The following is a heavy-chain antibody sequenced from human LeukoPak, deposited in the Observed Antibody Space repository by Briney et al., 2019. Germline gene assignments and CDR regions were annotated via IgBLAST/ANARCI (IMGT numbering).Heavy chain of an antibody. D-gene: IGHD6-13*01. CDR1: GVSIRSYY. Sequence: KSSETLSLTCSVSGVSIRSYYWSWIRQFPGKGLEWIGYISDSGSTNYNPSLKSRASISRDTSKNQFSLRLTFVTAADTAVYFCAKRGYSSSWSSWGQGTLVIVSS. J-gene: IGHJ5*02. V-gene: IGHV4-59*01. CDR2: ISDSGST. CDR3: AKRGYSSSWSS.